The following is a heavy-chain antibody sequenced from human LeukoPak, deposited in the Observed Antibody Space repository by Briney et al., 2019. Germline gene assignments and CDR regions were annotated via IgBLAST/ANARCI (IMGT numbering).Heavy chain of an antibody. D-gene: IGHD3-9*01. Sequence: PSETLSLTCTVSGGSISSSSYYWGWIRQPPGKGLEWIGSIYYSGSTYYNPSLKSRVTISVDTSKNQFSLKLSSVTAADTAVYYCARELGAYDIDPVAWFDPWGQGTLVTVSS. CDR2: IYYSGST. J-gene: IGHJ5*02. V-gene: IGHV4-39*07. CDR1: GGSISSSSYY. CDR3: ARELGAYDIDPVAWFDP.